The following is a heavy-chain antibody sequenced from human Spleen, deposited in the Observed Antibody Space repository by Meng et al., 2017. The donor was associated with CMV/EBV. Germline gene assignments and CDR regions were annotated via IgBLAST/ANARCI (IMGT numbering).Heavy chain of an antibody. D-gene: IGHD2-2*01. CDR3: ARVLVVPAAAFDY. Sequence: ASVKVSCKASGYTFSAYYMHWVRQAPGQGLEWMGWINPNSGVTKYAQRFQDRVTMTRGTSVTTAYMELSRLRSDDTAVYYCARVLVVPAAAFDYWGQGTLVTVSS. CDR1: GYTFSAYY. CDR2: INPNSGVT. J-gene: IGHJ4*02. V-gene: IGHV1-2*02.